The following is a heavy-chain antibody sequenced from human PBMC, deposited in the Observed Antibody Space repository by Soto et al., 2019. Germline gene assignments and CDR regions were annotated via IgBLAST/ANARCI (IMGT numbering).Heavy chain of an antibody. D-gene: IGHD2-8*02. J-gene: IGHJ4*02. CDR2: FYFTGTT. V-gene: IGHV4-61*01. CDR3: ARISYWVKDY. CDR1: GASLSSGSYY. Sequence: LTCTVSGASLSSGSYYWSWIRQPPGKGLEWIGYFYFTGTTKYNPSLESRVTISADTSKNQFSLNLTSVTAADTAVYYCARISYWVKDYWGQGALVTVSS.